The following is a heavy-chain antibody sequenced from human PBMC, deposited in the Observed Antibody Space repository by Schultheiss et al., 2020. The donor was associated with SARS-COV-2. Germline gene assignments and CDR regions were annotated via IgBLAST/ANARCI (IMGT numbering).Heavy chain of an antibody. D-gene: IGHD1-26*01. V-gene: IGHV1-58*01. CDR1: GLTGTSSD. Sequence: SVKVSCKDYGLTGTSSDVQWVRQARGQRLEWIGWIVVGSGNTNYAQKFQERVTITRDMSTSTAYMELSSLRSEDTAVYYCAAEMIVGADSPLEYWGQGTLVTVSS. J-gene: IGHJ4*02. CDR3: AAEMIVGADSPLEY. CDR2: IVVGSGNT.